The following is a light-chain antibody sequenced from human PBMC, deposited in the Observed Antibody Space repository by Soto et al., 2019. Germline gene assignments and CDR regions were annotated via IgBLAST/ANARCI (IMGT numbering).Light chain of an antibody. CDR3: QQYSSSSPT. CDR2: GAS. J-gene: IGKJ2*01. Sequence: DIQMTQSPSTLSASVGDRVTITCRASQSISTWLAWYQQKPGKAPKLLIYGASILESGVPSRFSGSGSVTEFTLIIDSLQPDDFATYYCQQYSSSSPTFGQGTKLEIK. V-gene: IGKV1-5*01. CDR1: QSISTW.